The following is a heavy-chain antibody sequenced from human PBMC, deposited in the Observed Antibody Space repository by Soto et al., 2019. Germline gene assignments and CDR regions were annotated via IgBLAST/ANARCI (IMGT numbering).Heavy chain of an antibody. CDR3: ARRRQYCTNGVCSFRFDP. D-gene: IGHD2-8*01. Sequence: PSETLSLTCTVSGGSISSSSYYWGWIRQPPGKGLEWIGSIYYSGSTYYNPSLKSRVTISVDTSKNQFSLKLSSVTAADTAVYYCARRRQYCTNGVCSFRFDPWGQGTLVTVSS. J-gene: IGHJ5*02. V-gene: IGHV4-39*01. CDR1: GGSISSSSYY. CDR2: IYYSGST.